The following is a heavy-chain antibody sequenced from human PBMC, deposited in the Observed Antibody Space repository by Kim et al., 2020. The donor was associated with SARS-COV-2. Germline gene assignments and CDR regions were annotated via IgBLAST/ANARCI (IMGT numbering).Heavy chain of an antibody. V-gene: IGHV1-69*01. J-gene: IGHJ4*02. Sequence: TFQGRVTIPADESTTTAYMELSSLRSEDTAVYYCARVGEIYSSSWYYFDYWGQGTLVTVSS. CDR3: ARVGEIYSSSWYYFDY. D-gene: IGHD6-13*01.